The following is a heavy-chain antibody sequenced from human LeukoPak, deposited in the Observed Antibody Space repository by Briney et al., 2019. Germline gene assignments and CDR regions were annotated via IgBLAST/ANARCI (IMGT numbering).Heavy chain of an antibody. CDR3: ARRDYYDSSGYSPEYFQH. CDR1: GGTFSSYA. D-gene: IGHD3-22*01. V-gene: IGHV1-69*04. Sequence: GASVKVSCKASGGTFSSYAISWVRQAPGQGLEWMGRIIPILGTANYAQKFQGRVTITADKSTSTAYMELSSLRSEDTAVYYCARRDYYDSSGYSPEYFQHWGQGTLVTVSS. J-gene: IGHJ1*01. CDR2: IIPILGTA.